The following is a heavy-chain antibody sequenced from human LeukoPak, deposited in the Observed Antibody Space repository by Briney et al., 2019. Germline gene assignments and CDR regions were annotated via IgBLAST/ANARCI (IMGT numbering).Heavy chain of an antibody. CDR2: ISSSGSTI. CDR3: AKDSHWILFDD. J-gene: IGHJ4*02. D-gene: IGHD2-2*03. CDR1: GFTFSSYE. V-gene: IGHV3-48*03. Sequence: PGGSLRLSCAASGFTFSSYEMNWVRQAPGKGLEWVSYISSSGSTIYHADSVKGRFTISRDNAKNSLYLQMNSLRAEDTAVYYCAKDSHWILFDDWGQGTLVTVSS.